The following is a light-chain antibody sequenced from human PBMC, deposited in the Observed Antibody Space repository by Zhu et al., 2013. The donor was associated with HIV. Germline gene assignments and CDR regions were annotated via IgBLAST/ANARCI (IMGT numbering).Light chain of an antibody. V-gene: IGKV3-20*01. CDR1: QSVSSSH. CDR2: DAS. J-gene: IGKJ4*01. CDR3: QQYGSSPLT. Sequence: EIVMTQSPATLSVSPGERVTLSCRASQSVSSSHLAWYQQKPGQAPRLLIYDASSRAAGIPDNFSGSGSGTDFTLTISRLEPEDFAVYYCQQYGSSPLTFGGGPRWRSN.